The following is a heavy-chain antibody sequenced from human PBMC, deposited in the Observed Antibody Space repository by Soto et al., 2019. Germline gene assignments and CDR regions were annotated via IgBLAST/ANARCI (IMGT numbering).Heavy chain of an antibody. J-gene: IGHJ4*02. Sequence: QVQLVQSGAEVKKPGSSVKVSCKASGGTFSSYAISWVRQAPGQGLEWMGGLIPIFGTANYAQKFQGRVTITADESTSTAYMELSSLRSEDTAVYYCARDTYYYDSSGYPGDLGYWGQGTLVTVSS. CDR3: ARDTYYYDSSGYPGDLGY. CDR2: LIPIFGTA. D-gene: IGHD3-22*01. V-gene: IGHV1-69*01. CDR1: GGTFSSYA.